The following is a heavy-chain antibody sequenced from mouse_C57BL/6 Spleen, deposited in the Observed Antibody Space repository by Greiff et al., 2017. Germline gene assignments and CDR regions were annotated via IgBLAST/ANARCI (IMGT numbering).Heavy chain of an antibody. CDR3: ARGGVALYFDY. CDR2: INPSSGYT. CDR1: GYTFTSYT. J-gene: IGHJ2*01. V-gene: IGHV1-4*01. D-gene: IGHD1-1*02. Sequence: QVQLQQSGAELARPGASVKMSCKASGYTFTSYTMHWVKQRPGQGLEWIGYINPSSGYTKYNQKFKDKATLTADKSSSTAYMQLSSLTSEDSAVYYCARGGVALYFDYWGKGTTLTVSS.